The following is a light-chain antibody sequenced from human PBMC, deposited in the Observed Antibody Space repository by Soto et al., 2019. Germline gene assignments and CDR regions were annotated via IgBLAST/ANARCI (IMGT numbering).Light chain of an antibody. V-gene: IGKV3-11*01. CDR2: DAS. CDR3: QQRSNWPPWT. J-gene: IGKJ1*01. CDR1: QSVSSY. Sequence: EIVLTQSPGTLSLSPGERATLSCRASQSVSSYLAWYQQKPGQAPRLLIYDASNRATGIPARFSGSGAGTDFTLTISSLEPEDFAVYYWQQRSNWPPWTFGQGTKVEIK.